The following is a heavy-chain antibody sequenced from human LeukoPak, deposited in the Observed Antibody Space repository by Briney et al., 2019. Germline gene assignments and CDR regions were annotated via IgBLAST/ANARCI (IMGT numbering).Heavy chain of an antibody. CDR3: ARVKDILTGYYADYYYYGMDV. J-gene: IGHJ6*02. CDR1: GYTFTGYY. V-gene: IGHV1-2*02. Sequence: GASVKVSCKASGYTFTGYYMHWVRQAPGQGLGRMGWINPNSGGANYAKKFQGRVTMTRDTSISTAYMELSRLRSDDTAVYYCARVKDILTGYYADYYYYGMDVWGQGTTVTVSS. CDR2: INPNSGGA. D-gene: IGHD3-9*01.